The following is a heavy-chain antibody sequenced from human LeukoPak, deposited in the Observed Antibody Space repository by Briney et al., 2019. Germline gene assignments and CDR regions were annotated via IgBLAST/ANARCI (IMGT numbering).Heavy chain of an antibody. Sequence: GGSLRLSCAASGFTFSSYSMNWVRQAPGKGLEWVSYISSSSSTIYYADSVKGRFTISRDNAKNSLYLQMNSLRAEDTAVYYCARDGGTVTTSNVYYYYYYYMDVWGKGTTVTVSS. J-gene: IGHJ6*03. CDR3: ARDGGTVTTSNVYYYYYYYMDV. CDR1: GFTFSSYS. D-gene: IGHD4-17*01. CDR2: ISSSSSTI. V-gene: IGHV3-48*01.